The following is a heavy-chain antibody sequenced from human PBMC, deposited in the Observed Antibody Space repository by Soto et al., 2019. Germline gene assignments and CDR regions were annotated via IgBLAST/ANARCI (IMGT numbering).Heavy chain of an antibody. Sequence: AGSLSLSWAASGFAFGTYGMNWVRQAPGKGLEGLAFISYDGNKEYHSDSVKGRFTISRDSSRNTLSLQMSGLRPEDTAIYYCAKDLIQFLEWFRPYFDDWGQGTLVTVSS. CDR1: GFAFGTYG. J-gene: IGHJ4*02. D-gene: IGHD3-3*01. V-gene: IGHV3-30*18. CDR2: ISYDGNKE. CDR3: AKDLIQFLEWFRPYFDD.